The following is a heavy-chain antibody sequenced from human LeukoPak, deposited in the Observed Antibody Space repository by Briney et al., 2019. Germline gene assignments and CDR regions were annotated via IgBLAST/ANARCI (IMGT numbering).Heavy chain of an antibody. Sequence: GGSLRLSCAASGFTFRSYSMNWVRQAPGKGLEWVSSISSSSSYIYYADSVKGRFTISRDNAKNSLYLQMNSLRAEDTAVYYCARDWYTYYYDSSGYYPYPDYWGQGTLVTVSS. D-gene: IGHD3-22*01. CDR2: ISSSSSYI. CDR1: GFTFRSYS. V-gene: IGHV3-21*01. J-gene: IGHJ4*02. CDR3: ARDWYTYYYDSSGYYPYPDY.